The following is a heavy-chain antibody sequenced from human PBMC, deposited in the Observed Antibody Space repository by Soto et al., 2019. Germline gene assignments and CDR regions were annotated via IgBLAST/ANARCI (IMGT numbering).Heavy chain of an antibody. CDR2: IKQDGTER. J-gene: IGHJ4*02. V-gene: IGHV3-7*01. D-gene: IGHD6-6*01. Sequence: GSLRLSCAAAGCTFNNYWMSWVRQAPGKGLEWVANIKQDGTERHSVDSLKGRFTISRDNAKNSVYLQLNSLRAEDTAVYYCARIGYSSSSFDYWGPGNLVTVSS. CDR1: GCTFNNYW. CDR3: ARIGYSSSSFDY.